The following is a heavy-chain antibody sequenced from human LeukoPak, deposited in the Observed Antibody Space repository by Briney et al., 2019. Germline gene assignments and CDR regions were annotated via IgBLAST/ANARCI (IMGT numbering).Heavy chain of an antibody. Sequence: SSISSSSSYIYYADSVKGRFTISRDNAKNSLYLQMNSLRAEDTAVYYCARDRSGMIVVVHFDYWGQGTLVTVSS. V-gene: IGHV3-21*01. J-gene: IGHJ4*02. CDR2: ISSSSSYI. CDR3: ARDRSGMIVVVHFDY. D-gene: IGHD3-22*01.